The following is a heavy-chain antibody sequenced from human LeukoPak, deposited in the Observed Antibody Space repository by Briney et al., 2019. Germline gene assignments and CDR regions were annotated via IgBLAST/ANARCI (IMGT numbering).Heavy chain of an antibody. CDR1: GGSISSGGYY. CDR2: IYYSGST. V-gene: IGHV4-31*03. CDR3: ARSIFGVVTDDAFDI. Sequence: PSQTLSLTCTVSGGSISSGGYYWSWIRQHPGKGLEWIGYIYYSGSTYYNPSLESRLTISVDTSKNQFSLKLSSVTAADTAVYYCARSIFGVVTDDAFDIWGQGTMVTVSS. D-gene: IGHD3-3*01. J-gene: IGHJ3*02.